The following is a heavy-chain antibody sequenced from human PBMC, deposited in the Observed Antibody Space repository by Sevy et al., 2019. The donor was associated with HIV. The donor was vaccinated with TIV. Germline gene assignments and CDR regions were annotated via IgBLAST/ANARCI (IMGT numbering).Heavy chain of an antibody. CDR1: GFTFGPYW. CDR2: INGDGRTT. J-gene: IGHJ3*02. Sequence: GGSLRLSCAASGFTFGPYWMHWVRQAPGKGLVWVAVINGDGRTTNYAEIVKGRFTVSRDNVENTLSLQMNSLKDEDTAMYYCARVLTRGSFDPLDMWGQGTIVTVSS. V-gene: IGHV3-74*01. D-gene: IGHD3-9*01. CDR3: ARVLTRGSFDPLDM.